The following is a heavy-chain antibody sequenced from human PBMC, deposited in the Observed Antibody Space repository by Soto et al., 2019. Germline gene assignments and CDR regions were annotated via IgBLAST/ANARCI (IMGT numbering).Heavy chain of an antibody. D-gene: IGHD6-19*01. CDR2: IIGSGTNT. V-gene: IGHV3-23*04. CDR3: AKGRAVAGYWYFDL. Sequence: EVQLVESGGGLVQPGGSLGLSCAASGFTFSAYGMNWVRQCPGKGLEWVSGIIGSGTNTYYADSVKGRFTVSRDNSKNTFYLQMNSLRVEDTAVYYCAKGRAVAGYWYFDLWGCGTLVTVSS. CDR1: GFTFSAYG. J-gene: IGHJ2*01.